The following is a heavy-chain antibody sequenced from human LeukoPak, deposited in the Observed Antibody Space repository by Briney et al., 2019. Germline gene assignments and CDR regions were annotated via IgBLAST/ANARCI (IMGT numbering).Heavy chain of an antibody. CDR3: ARDWDPTLDIVVVPAAIPHFDY. J-gene: IGHJ4*02. D-gene: IGHD2-2*02. CDR2: IYLSGST. CDR1: GYSISSGYY. V-gene: IGHV4-38-2*02. Sequence: SETLSLTCTVSGYSISSGYYWGWIRQPPGKGLEWIGSIYLSGSTYYNPSLKSRVTISVDTSKNQFSLKLSSVTAADTAVYYCARDWDPTLDIVVVPAAIPHFDYWGQGTLVTVSS.